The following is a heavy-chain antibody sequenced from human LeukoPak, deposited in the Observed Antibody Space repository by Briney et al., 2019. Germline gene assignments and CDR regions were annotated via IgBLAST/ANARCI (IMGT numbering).Heavy chain of an antibody. V-gene: IGHV1-24*01. Sequence: ASVKVSCKVSGYTLTELSMHWVRRAPGKGLEWMGGFDPEDGETIYAQKFQGRVTMTEDTSTDTAYMELSSLRSEDTAVYYCALWIIQLERGQLWLNAFDIWGQGTMVTVSS. CDR3: ALWIIQLERGQLWLNAFDI. J-gene: IGHJ3*02. CDR2: FDPEDGET. CDR1: GYTLTELS. D-gene: IGHD1-1*01.